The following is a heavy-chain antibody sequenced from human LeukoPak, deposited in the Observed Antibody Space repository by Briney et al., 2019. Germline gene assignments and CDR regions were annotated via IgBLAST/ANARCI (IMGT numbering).Heavy chain of an antibody. Sequence: PGGSLRLSCAASGFTFSNYEMHWVRQAPGKGLEWVSYISSSGSDIYYADSVKGRFTISRDNAKNSLYLHMNSLRAEDTAVYYCARDYGGSSPFDYWGQGPLVTVSS. CDR1: GFTFSNYE. V-gene: IGHV3-48*03. D-gene: IGHD4-23*01. CDR2: ISSSGSDI. CDR3: ARDYGGSSPFDY. J-gene: IGHJ4*02.